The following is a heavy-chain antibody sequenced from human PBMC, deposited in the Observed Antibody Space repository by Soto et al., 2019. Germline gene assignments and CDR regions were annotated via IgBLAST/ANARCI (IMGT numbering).Heavy chain of an antibody. D-gene: IGHD3-22*01. V-gene: IGHV1-18*01. CDR3: ARADLSNSYYYDSSGYFVFDY. J-gene: IGHJ4*02. CDR2: ISAYNGNT. CDR1: GYTFTSYG. Sequence: GASVKVSCKASGYTFTSYGISWVRQAPGQGLEWMGWISAYNGNTNYAQKLQGRVTMTTDTSTSTAYMELRSLRSDDTAVYYCARADLSNSYYYDSSGYFVFDYWGQGALVTVSS.